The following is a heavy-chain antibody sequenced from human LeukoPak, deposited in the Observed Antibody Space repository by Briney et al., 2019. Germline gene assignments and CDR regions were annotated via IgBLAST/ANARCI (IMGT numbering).Heavy chain of an antibody. CDR3: ARVRQSSGWYPETFDY. CDR2: ISSSSSYI. CDR1: GFTFSSYS. J-gene: IGHJ4*02. Sequence: PGGSLRLSCAASGFTFSSYSMNWVRQAPGKGLEWVSSISSSSSYIYYADSVKGRFTISRDNAKNSLYLQMNSLRAEDTAVYYCARVRQSSGWYPETFDYWGQGTLVTVSS. D-gene: IGHD6-19*01. V-gene: IGHV3-21*01.